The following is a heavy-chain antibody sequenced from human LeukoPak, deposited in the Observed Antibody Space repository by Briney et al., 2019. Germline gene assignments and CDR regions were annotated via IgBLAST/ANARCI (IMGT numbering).Heavy chain of an antibody. V-gene: IGHV4-34*01. CDR2: INHSGST. CDR3: ASLAYDYVWGSYRFDY. J-gene: IGHJ4*02. CDR1: GGSFSGYY. D-gene: IGHD3-16*02. Sequence: SETLSLTCAVYGGSFSGYYWSWIRQPPGKGLEWIGEINHSGSTNYNPSLKSRVTISVDTSKNQFSLKLSSVTAADTAVYYCASLAYDYVWGSYRFDYWGQGTLVTVSS.